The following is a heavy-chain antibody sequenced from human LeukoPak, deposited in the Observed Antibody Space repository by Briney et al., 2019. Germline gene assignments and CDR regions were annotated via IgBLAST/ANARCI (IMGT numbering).Heavy chain of an antibody. CDR2: IYYSGST. D-gene: IGHD3-22*01. CDR3: ARGGYYYDSSGYYDFDY. J-gene: IGHJ4*02. Sequence: PSETLSLTCTVSGGSISSSSYYWGWIRQPPGKGLEWIGSIYYSGSTYYNPSLKSRVTISVDTSRNQFSLRLNSVTAADTAVYYCARGGYYYDSSGYYDFDYWGQGTLVTVSS. CDR1: GGSISSSSYY. V-gene: IGHV4-39*07.